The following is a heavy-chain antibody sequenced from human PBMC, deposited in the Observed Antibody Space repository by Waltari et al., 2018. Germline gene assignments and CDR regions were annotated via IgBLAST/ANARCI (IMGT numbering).Heavy chain of an antibody. J-gene: IGHJ4*02. V-gene: IGHV3-7*01. CDR1: GFLFSALW. CDR2: IKQDGSEI. CDR3: AKIQDGYCGGDCQYYFDQ. D-gene: IGHD2-21*02. Sequence: EVQLVESGGGVVQPGGSLRVPCPASGFLFSALWFSWVRQAPGKGLEWVANIKQDGSEIHYVDSVKGRFTISRDNAENSLHLLMNSLRTEDTAVYYCAKIQDGYCGGDCQYYFDQWGQGTLVTVSS.